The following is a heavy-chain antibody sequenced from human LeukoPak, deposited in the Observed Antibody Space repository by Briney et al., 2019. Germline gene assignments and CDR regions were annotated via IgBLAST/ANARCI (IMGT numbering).Heavy chain of an antibody. V-gene: IGHV4-4*02. J-gene: IGHJ5*02. CDR3: ARSLVVPAARTFDP. CDR2: IYHSGST. Sequence: SETLSLTCAVSGGSISSSNWWSWVRQPPGKGLEWIGEIYHSGSTNYNPSLKSRVTISVDKSKNQFSLKLSSVTAADTAVYYCARSLVVPAARTFDPWGRGTLVTVSS. CDR1: GGSISSSNW. D-gene: IGHD2-2*01.